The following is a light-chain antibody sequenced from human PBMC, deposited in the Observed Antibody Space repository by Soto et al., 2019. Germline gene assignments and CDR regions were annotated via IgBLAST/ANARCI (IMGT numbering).Light chain of an antibody. Sequence: QSALTQPASVSGSPGQSITISCTGTSTDIGVYNYVSWYQQHPGKAPKVMIYEVTNRPSGVSNRFSGSKSGDTASLTISGLQSEDEADYYCSSYTTSPTLVFGGVTKLTVL. V-gene: IGLV2-14*01. CDR1: STDIGVYNY. CDR3: SSYTTSPTLV. J-gene: IGLJ3*02. CDR2: EVT.